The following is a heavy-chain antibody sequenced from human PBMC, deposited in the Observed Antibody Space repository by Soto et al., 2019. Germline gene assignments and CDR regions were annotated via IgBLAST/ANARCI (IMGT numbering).Heavy chain of an antibody. CDR2: IYYSGST. CDR3: ARHSPAATRAVYLYFDL. Sequence: QLQLQESGPGLVKPSETLSLTCTVSGGSISSSSYYWGWIRQPPGKGLEWIGSIYYSGSTYYNPSLKSRVTISVDTSKNQFSLKLSSVTAADTAVYYCARHSPAATRAVYLYFDLWGRGTLVTVSS. D-gene: IGHD2-15*01. J-gene: IGHJ2*01. V-gene: IGHV4-39*01. CDR1: GGSISSSSYY.